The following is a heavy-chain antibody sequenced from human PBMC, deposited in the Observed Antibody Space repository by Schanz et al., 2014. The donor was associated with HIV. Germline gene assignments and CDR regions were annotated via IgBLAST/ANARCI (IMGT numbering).Heavy chain of an antibody. D-gene: IGHD2-15*01. V-gene: IGHV3-23*01. CDR1: GFTFNNYA. CDR3: VTEQYSTISA. Sequence: EVQLLESAGGLVQPGGSLRLSCAASGFTFNNYAMTWVRQAPGKGLEWVSSISESGGRTYYADSVNGRFTISRDNSRNILYLQMSNLRAEDTALYYCVTEQYSTISAWGQGALVIVSS. J-gene: IGHJ5*02. CDR2: ISESGGRT.